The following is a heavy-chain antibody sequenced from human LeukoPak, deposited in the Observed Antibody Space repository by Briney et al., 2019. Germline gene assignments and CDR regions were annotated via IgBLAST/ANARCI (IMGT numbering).Heavy chain of an antibody. CDR1: GFTFSGSD. CDR2: IGIKANNYAT. J-gene: IGHJ4*02. V-gene: IGHV3-73*01. Sequence: GGSLKLSCAASGFTFSGSDMHWVRQASGKGLEWVGRIGIKANNYATAYSAALKGRFTISRDDSKNTAYLQMNSLRAEDTAVYYCARDSCGGDCYSFDYWGQGTLVTVSS. D-gene: IGHD2-21*02. CDR3: ARDSCGGDCYSFDY.